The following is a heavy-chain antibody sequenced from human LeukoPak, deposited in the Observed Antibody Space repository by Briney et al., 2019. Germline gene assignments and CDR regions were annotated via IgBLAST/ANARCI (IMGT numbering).Heavy chain of an antibody. J-gene: IGHJ3*02. CDR1: GYTFTSYY. V-gene: IGHV1-46*01. Sequence: ASVKVSCKASGYTFTSYYMHWVRQAPGQGLEWMGIINPSGGSTSYARKFQGRVTMTRDMSTSTVYMELSSLRSEDTAVYYCARDWRATYYYDSSGYRRDNAFDIWGQGTMVTVSS. CDR3: ARDWRATYYYDSSGYRRDNAFDI. CDR2: INPSGGST. D-gene: IGHD3-22*01.